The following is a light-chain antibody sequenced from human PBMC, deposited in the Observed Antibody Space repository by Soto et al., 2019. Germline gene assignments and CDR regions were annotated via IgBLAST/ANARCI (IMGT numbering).Light chain of an antibody. V-gene: IGLV2-18*02. J-gene: IGLJ3*02. CDR1: STDFVSYNR. Sequence: QSALTQPPSVSGSPGQSVTISCTGTSTDFVSYNRVSWYQQPPGTAPKLMIYEVNNRPSGVSDRFSGSKSGNTASLTISGLQAEDEADYYCSSYTSSSTQVLGGGTKLTVL. CDR3: SSYTSSSTQV. CDR2: EVN.